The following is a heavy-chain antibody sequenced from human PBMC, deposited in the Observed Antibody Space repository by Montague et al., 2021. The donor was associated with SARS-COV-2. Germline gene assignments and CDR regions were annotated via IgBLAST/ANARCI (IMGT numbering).Heavy chain of an antibody. CDR1: GGSISSYY. V-gene: IGHV4-59*01. CDR3: ARVGAYGDYPTPPTFDY. J-gene: IGHJ4*02. CDR2: IYYSGST. Sequence: SETLSLTCTVSGGSISSYYWSWIRQPPGKGLEWTGYIYYSGSTNYNPSLKSRVTISVDTSKNQFSLKLSSVTAADTAVYYCARVGAYGDYPTPPTFDYWGQGTLVTVSS. D-gene: IGHD4-17*01.